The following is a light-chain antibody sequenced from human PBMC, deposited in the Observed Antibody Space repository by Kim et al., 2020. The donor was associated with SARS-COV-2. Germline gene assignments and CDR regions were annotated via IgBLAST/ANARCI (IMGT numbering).Light chain of an antibody. CDR1: SSDVGGYNY. Sequence: SIIISCTGTSSDVGGYNYVSWYQQHPGKAPKLMIYDVSKRPAGVSNRFSGSKSGNTASLTISGLQAEDEADYYCSSYTSSSTSSWVFGGGTKLTVL. J-gene: IGLJ3*02. CDR3: SSYTSSSTSSWV. CDR2: DVS. V-gene: IGLV2-14*04.